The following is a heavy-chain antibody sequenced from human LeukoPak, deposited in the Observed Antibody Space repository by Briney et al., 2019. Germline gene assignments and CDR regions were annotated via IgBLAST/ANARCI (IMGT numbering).Heavy chain of an antibody. D-gene: IGHD2-2*01. CDR1: GGTFSSYA. Sequence: SVKVSCKASGGTFSSYAISWVRQAPGQGLEWMGGIIPIFGTANYAQKFQGRVTITTDESTSTAYMELSSLRSEDTAVYYCARGFGSTELYYFDYWGQGALVTVSS. J-gene: IGHJ4*02. V-gene: IGHV1-69*05. CDR3: ARGFGSTELYYFDY. CDR2: IIPIFGTA.